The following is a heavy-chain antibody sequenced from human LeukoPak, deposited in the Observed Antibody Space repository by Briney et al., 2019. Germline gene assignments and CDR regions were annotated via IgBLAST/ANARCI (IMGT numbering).Heavy chain of an antibody. CDR1: GFTFSGSA. J-gene: IGHJ6*03. CDR2: IRSKANSYAT. D-gene: IGHD6-19*01. CDR3: TRHRSYSSGRFAPYYYYMDV. V-gene: IGHV3-73*01. Sequence: GGSLRLSCAASGFTFSGSAMHWVRQASGKGLEWVGRIRSKANSYATAYAASVKGRFTISRDDSKNTAYLQMNSLKTEDTAVYYCTRHRSYSSGRFAPYYYYMDVWGKGTTVTVSS.